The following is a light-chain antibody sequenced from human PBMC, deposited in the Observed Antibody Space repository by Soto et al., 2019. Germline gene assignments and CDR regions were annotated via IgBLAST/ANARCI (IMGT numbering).Light chain of an antibody. Sequence: QSALTQPRSVSGSPGQSVTISCTGTSSDVGGYNYVSWYQQHPGKAPKLMIYDVSKRPSGVPDRFSGSKSGNTASLTISGLQAEDEADYSCCSYAGSRGYVFGTGTKVTVL. CDR3: CSYAGSRGYV. CDR1: SSDVGGYNY. V-gene: IGLV2-11*01. CDR2: DVS. J-gene: IGLJ1*01.